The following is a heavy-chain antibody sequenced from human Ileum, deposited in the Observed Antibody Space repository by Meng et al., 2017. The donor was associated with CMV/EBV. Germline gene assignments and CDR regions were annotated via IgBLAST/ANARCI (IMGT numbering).Heavy chain of an antibody. CDR1: GYTFTSNN. CDR2: IDTNTGNP. CDR3: ARDGLNERYFDY. Sequence: CKASGYTFTSNNFIWVRQAPGQGPEWMGWIDTNTGNPTYARDFTGRFVFSLDTSVSTAYLQISSLKAEDTAVYYCARDGLNERYFDYWGQGTLVTVSS. V-gene: IGHV7-4-1*02. D-gene: IGHD6-25*01. J-gene: IGHJ4*02.